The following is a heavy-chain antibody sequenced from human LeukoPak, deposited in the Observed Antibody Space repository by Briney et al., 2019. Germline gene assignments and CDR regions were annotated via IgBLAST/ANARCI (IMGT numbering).Heavy chain of an antibody. CDR2: ISYDGSNK. CDR1: GFTFSSYG. D-gene: IGHD5-18*01. CDR3: AKDIGYSYGYYYYYMDV. J-gene: IGHJ6*03. Sequence: PGGSLRLSCAASGFTFSSYGMHWVRQAPGKGLEWVAVISYDGSNKYYADSVKGRFTISRDNSKNTLYLQMNSLRAEDTAVYYCAKDIGYSYGYYYYYMDVWGKGTTVTVSS. V-gene: IGHV3-30*18.